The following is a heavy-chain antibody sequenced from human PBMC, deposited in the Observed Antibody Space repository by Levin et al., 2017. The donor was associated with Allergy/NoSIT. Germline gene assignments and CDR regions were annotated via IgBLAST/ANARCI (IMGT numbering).Heavy chain of an antibody. Sequence: ASVKVSCKASGYTFTGYYMHWVRQAPGQGLEWMGWINPNSGGTNYAQKFQGRVTMTRDTSISTAYMELSRLRSDDTAVYYCARERNGGTYYYDSSGSGVGYYYYYGMDGWGQGTTVTVSS. CDR2: INPNSGGT. CDR1: GYTFTGYY. V-gene: IGHV1-2*02. D-gene: IGHD3-22*01. CDR3: ARERNGGTYYYDSSGSGVGYYYYYGMDG. J-gene: IGHJ6*02.